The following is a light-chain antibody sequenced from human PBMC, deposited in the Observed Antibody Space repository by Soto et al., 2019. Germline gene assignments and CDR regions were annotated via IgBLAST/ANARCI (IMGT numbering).Light chain of an antibody. J-gene: IGKJ2*01. CDR2: AAS. V-gene: IGKV1-9*01. CDR1: QGISSY. CDR3: QQLNSYPRT. Sequence: DIPLTQSPSFLSASVGGRVTITCRASQGISSYLAWYQQKPGKAPKLLIYAASTLQSGVPSRFSGSGSGTEFTLTISSLQPEDFATYYCQQLNSYPRTFGQGTKLEIK.